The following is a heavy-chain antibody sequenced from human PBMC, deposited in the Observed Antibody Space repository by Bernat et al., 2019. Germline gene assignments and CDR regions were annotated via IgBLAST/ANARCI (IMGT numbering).Heavy chain of an antibody. Sequence: EVQLVESGGGLIQPGGSLRLSCAASGFTVSSNYMSWVHQAPGKGLEWVSVIYSGGSTYYADSVKGRFTISRDNSKNTLYLQMNSLRAEDTAVYYCARAAPYGDYVEDYYCYYGMDVWGQGTTVTVSS. D-gene: IGHD4-17*01. CDR1: GFTVSSNY. CDR2: IYSGGST. V-gene: IGHV3-53*01. CDR3: ARAAPYGDYVEDYYCYYGMDV. J-gene: IGHJ6*02.